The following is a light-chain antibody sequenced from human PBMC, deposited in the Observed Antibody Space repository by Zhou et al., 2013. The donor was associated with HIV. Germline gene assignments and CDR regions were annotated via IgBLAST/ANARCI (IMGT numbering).Light chain of an antibody. CDR3: HQYGGSPRWT. V-gene: IGKV3-20*01. CDR1: QSVSSTY. CDR2: GAS. J-gene: IGKJ1*01. Sequence: ENVLTQSPGTLSLSPGERATLSCRASQSVSSTYLAWYQQKPGQAPRLLIYGASSRATGIPDRFSGSGSGTDFTPTISRLEPEDFAVYYCHQYGGSPRWTFGQGTKVEIK.